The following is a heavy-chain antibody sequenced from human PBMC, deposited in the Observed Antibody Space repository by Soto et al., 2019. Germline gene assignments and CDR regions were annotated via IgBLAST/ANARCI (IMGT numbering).Heavy chain of an antibody. Sequence: ASVKVSCKASGYTFTSYGISWVRQAPGQGLEWMGWISAYNGNTNYAQKLQGRVTMTTDTSTSTAYMELRSLRSDDTAVYYCARYSGYSSSWSKTDYWGQGTLVTVSS. CDR1: GYTFTSYG. V-gene: IGHV1-18*01. J-gene: IGHJ4*02. CDR3: ARYSGYSSSWSKTDY. CDR2: ISAYNGNT. D-gene: IGHD6-13*01.